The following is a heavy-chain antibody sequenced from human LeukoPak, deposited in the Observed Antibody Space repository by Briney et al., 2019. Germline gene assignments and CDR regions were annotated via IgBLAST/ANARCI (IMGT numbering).Heavy chain of an antibody. V-gene: IGHV4-34*01. CDR1: GGSFSGYY. CDR2: INHSGST. J-gene: IGHJ2*01. Sequence: PSETLSLTCAVYGGSFSGYYWSWIRQPPGKGLEWIGEINHSGSTNYNPSLKSRVTISVDTPKNQFSLKLSSVTAADTAVYYCARSGSSSLYWYFDLWGRGTLVTVSS. CDR3: ARSGSSSLYWYFDL. D-gene: IGHD3-10*01.